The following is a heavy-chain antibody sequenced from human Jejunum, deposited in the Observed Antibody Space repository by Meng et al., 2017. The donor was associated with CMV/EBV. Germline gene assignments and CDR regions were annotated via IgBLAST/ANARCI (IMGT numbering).Heavy chain of an antibody. CDR1: GFTFSSCW. V-gene: IGHV3-7*01. J-gene: IGHJ4*02. CDR2: IKEDGSEK. Sequence: GFTFSSCWMSWVRQAPGKGLEWVANIKEDGSEKYYVDSVRGRFTISRDNAENSLYLQMDNVRAEDTAVYYCARDEGIVTNWHSDYWGQGTLVTVSS. D-gene: IGHD1-1*01. CDR3: ARDEGIVTNWHSDY.